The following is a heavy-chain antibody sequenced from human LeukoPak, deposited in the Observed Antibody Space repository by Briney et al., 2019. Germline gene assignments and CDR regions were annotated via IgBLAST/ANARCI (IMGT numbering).Heavy chain of an antibody. D-gene: IGHD6-13*01. CDR1: GYTFTSYG. CDR3: ARARAAAGPDY. J-gene: IGHJ4*02. CDR2: ISAYNGNT. Sequence: ASVKVSCKASGYTFTSYGISWVRQAPGQGLEWMGWISAYNGNTNYAQKFQGRVTMTRDTSISTAYMELSRLRSDDTAVYYCARARAAAGPDYWGQGTLVTVSS. V-gene: IGHV1-18*01.